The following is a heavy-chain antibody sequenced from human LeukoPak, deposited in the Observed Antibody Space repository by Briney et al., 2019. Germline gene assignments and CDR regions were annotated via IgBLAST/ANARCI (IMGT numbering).Heavy chain of an antibody. CDR1: GGSVSSDS. CDR2: IYNTGNS. V-gene: IGHV4-59*08. Sequence: SETLSLTCTVSGGSVSSDSWNWIRQSPGKGLEWIGYIYNTGNSNHNPPLKNRVTISFDKSKSQLSLELSSVTAADTAIYYCARLGKMNLVQGVFWYFDLWGRGSLVPVSS. CDR3: ARLGKMNLVQGVFWYFDL. J-gene: IGHJ2*01. D-gene: IGHD3-10*01.